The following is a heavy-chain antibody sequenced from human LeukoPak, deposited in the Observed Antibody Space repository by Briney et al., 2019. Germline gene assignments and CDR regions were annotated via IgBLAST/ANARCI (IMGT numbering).Heavy chain of an antibody. CDR3: ARLYNWNDGYFDY. J-gene: IGHJ4*02. Sequence: SSETLSLTCTVSGGSISSYYWSWIRQPPGKGLEWIGYIYYSGSTNYNPSLKSRVTISVDTSKNQFSLKLSSVTAADTAVYYCARLYNWNDGYFDYWGQGTLVTVSS. V-gene: IGHV4-59*01. CDR1: GGSISSYY. CDR2: IYYSGST. D-gene: IGHD1-1*01.